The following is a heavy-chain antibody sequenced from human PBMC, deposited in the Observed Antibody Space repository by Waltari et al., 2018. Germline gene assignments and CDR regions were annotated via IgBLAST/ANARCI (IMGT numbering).Heavy chain of an antibody. CDR3: ARTPGEDYFDY. J-gene: IGHJ4*02. Sequence: QLQLQESGPGLVKPSETLSLTCTVSGGSISSSSYYWGWIRQPPGKGLEWIGRIYYSGSTYYNPSLKSRVTISVDTSKNQFSLKLSSVTAADTAVYYCARTPGEDYFDYWGQGTLVTVSS. CDR2: IYYSGST. V-gene: IGHV4-39*01. CDR1: GGSISSSSYY.